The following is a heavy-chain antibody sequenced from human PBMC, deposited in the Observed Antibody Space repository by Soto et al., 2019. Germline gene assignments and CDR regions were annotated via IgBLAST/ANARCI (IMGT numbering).Heavy chain of an antibody. CDR3: PREGASGSHIGY. Sequence: QVQLVQSGAEVKKPGSSVKVSCKASGGTFSSYAISWVRQAPGQGLEWMGGIIPIFGTANYAQKFQGRVRITAAESTSTASMELSSRRPEATAGYYCPREGASGSHIGYWGQGTWSPSP. CDR2: IIPIFGTA. CDR1: GGTFSSYA. D-gene: IGHD3-22*01. V-gene: IGHV1-69*01. J-gene: IGHJ4*02.